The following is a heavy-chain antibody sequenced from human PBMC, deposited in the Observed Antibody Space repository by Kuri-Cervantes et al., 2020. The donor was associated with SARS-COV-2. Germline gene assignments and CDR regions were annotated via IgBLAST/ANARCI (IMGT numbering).Heavy chain of an antibody. Sequence: SETLSLTCTVSGGSISSYYWSWIRQPAGKGLEWIGRIYTSGSTNYNPSLKSRVTISVDTSKNQFSLKLSSVTAADTAVYYCARGPKRSSTSCPPDYWGQGTLVTVSS. CDR2: IYTSGST. V-gene: IGHV4-4*07. CDR3: ARGPKRSSTSCPPDY. CDR1: GGSISSYY. D-gene: IGHD2-2*01. J-gene: IGHJ4*02.